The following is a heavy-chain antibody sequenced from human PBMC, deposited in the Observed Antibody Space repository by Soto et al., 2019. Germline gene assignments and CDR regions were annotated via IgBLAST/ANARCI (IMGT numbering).Heavy chain of an antibody. D-gene: IGHD6-19*01. CDR1: GYTFTDYW. Sequence: ASVKVSCKASGYTFTDYWIHWVRQAPGQGLEWMGKINPGGGSTNYAQKFQGRVTMTRDTSTRTLYMELSSLRSEDTAVYYCARTLSDSGVSYWGQGTLVTVSS. J-gene: IGHJ4*02. V-gene: IGHV1-46*03. CDR2: INPGGGST. CDR3: ARTLSDSGVSY.